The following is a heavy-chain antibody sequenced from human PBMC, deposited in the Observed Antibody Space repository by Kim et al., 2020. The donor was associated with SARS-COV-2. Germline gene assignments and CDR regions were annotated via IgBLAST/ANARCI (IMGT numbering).Heavy chain of an antibody. D-gene: IGHD6-25*01. CDR3: ARAAGSTNYYYYYGMDV. Sequence: LKSRVTISVDTSKNQFSLKLSSVTAADTAVYYCARAAGSTNYYYYYGMDVWGQGTTVTVSS. J-gene: IGHJ6*02. V-gene: IGHV4-30-2*04.